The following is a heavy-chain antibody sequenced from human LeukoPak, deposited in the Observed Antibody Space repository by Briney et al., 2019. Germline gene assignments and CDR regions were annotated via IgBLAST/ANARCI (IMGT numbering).Heavy chain of an antibody. V-gene: IGHV1-2*02. CDR2: INPNSGGT. CDR3: ARSPIAVAGRDAFDI. D-gene: IGHD6-19*01. Sequence: ASVKVSCKASGYTFTGYYMHWVRQAPGQGLEWMGWINPNSGGTNYAQKFQGRVTMTRDTSISTAYMELSRLRSDDTAVYYCARSPIAVAGRDAFDIWGQGTMVAVSS. J-gene: IGHJ3*02. CDR1: GYTFTGYY.